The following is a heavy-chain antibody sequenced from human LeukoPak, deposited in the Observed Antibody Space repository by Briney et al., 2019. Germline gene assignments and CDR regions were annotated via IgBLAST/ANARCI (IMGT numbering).Heavy chain of an antibody. D-gene: IGHD3-22*01. CDR2: IYTSGST. CDR3: ARGPEYYYDTSLDY. Sequence: SETLSLTCTVCGGSISSYYWSLIRQPAGKGLEWIGRIYTSGSTNYNPSLKSRVTMSVDTSKNQFSLKLSSVTAADTAVYYCARGPEYYYDTSLDYWGQGTLVTVSS. J-gene: IGHJ4*02. CDR1: GGSISSYY. V-gene: IGHV4-4*07.